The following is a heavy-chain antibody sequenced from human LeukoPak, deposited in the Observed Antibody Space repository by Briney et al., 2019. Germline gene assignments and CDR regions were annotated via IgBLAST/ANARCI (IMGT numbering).Heavy chain of an antibody. V-gene: IGHV3-48*02. J-gene: IGHJ4*02. CDR1: EFSFSSYG. D-gene: IGHD1-14*01. CDR3: ARRRAGNNPNCLDY. Sequence: GGSLRLSCAASEFSFSSYGMNWVRQAPGKGLEWVSYISGSGNINYADSMKGRFTISRDNAKNTLYLQMNSLRDEDTAIYYCARRRAGNNPNCLDYWGQGTLVTVSS. CDR2: ISGSGNI.